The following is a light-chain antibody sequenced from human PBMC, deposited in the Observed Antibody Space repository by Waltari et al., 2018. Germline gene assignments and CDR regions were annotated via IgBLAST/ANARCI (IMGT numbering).Light chain of an antibody. CDR3: QQFNSYPQT. Sequence: AIQFTQSPSSLSASVGDRVTVTCRASQGISSALAWYQQKPGKAPKLLIYDAPSLESGVPSRFSGSGSGTDFTLTISSLQPEDFATYYCQQFNSYPQTFGQGTKLEIK. CDR1: QGISSA. J-gene: IGKJ2*01. V-gene: IGKV1-13*02. CDR2: DAP.